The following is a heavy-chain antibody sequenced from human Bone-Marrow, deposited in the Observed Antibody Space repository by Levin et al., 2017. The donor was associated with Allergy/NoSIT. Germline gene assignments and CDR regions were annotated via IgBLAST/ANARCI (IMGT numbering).Heavy chain of an antibody. CDR1: GFTFSSYE. D-gene: IGHD4-23*01. J-gene: IGHJ4*02. CDR3: ARDGGYGGNSFHRD. V-gene: IGHV3-48*03. Sequence: SCAASGFTFSSYEMNWVRQAPGKGLEWVSYISSSGSTIYYADSVKGRFTISRDNAKNSLYLQMNSLRAEDTAVYYCARDGGYGGNSFHRDWGQGTLVTVSS. CDR2: ISSSGSTI.